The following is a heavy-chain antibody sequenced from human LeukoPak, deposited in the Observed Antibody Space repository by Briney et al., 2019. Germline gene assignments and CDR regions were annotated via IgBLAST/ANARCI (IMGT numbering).Heavy chain of an antibody. D-gene: IGHD5-18*01. Sequence: GASVKVSCKASGSTFTDSSMDWATRAPGQGLEWMGWINPNSGGTHYAQKFQGRVTMTRDTSISTAYMELSRLRSDDTAVYYCARDPGYSSPRGDYWGQGTLVTVSS. V-gene: IGHV1-2*02. CDR3: ARDPGYSSPRGDY. J-gene: IGHJ4*02. CDR1: GSTFTDSS. CDR2: INPNSGGT.